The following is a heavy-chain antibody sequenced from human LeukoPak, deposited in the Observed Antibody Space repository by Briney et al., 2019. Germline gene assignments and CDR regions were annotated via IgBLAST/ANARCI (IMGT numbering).Heavy chain of an antibody. CDR2: IYYSGST. V-gene: IGHV4-31*03. CDR1: GGSISSGGYY. Sequence: PSETLSLTCTVSGGSISSGGYYWSWIRQHPGKGLEWIGYIYYSGSTYYNPSLKSRVTISVDTSKNQFSLKLSSVTAADTAVYYCARDDSSGSFDYWGQGTLSPSPQ. J-gene: IGHJ4*02. D-gene: IGHD3-22*01. CDR3: ARDDSSGSFDY.